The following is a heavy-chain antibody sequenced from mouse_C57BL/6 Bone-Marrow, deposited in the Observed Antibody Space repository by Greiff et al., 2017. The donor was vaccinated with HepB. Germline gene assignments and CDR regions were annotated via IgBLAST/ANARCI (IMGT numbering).Heavy chain of an antibody. D-gene: IGHD3-3*01. Sequence: EVQLVESGGGLVKPGGSLKLSCAASGFTFSSYTMSWVRQTPEKRLEWVATISGGGGNTYYPDSVKGRFTISRDNAKNTLYLQMSSLRSEDTALYYCARRGGPLFAYWGQGTLVTVAA. CDR2: ISGGGGNT. CDR1: GFTFSSYT. J-gene: IGHJ3*01. V-gene: IGHV5-9*01. CDR3: ARRGGPLFAY.